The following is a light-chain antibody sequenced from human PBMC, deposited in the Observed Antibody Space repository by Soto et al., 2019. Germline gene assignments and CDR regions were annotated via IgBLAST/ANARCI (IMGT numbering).Light chain of an antibody. CDR3: QWRAAPWT. Sequence: EIVLTQSPGTPSWSPGERTTLSSRASQSVSSNYLACYQQTPGQAPRLLIYGASSRATGIPDRFSGSGSGTDFPPTITRLEPEDFATYYCQWRAAPWTFGQGTKVDIK. CDR2: GAS. V-gene: IGKV3-20*01. CDR1: QSVSSNY. J-gene: IGKJ1*01.